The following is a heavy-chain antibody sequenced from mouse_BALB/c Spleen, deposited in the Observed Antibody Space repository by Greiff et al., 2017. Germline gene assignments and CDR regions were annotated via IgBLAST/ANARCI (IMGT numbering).Heavy chain of an antibody. J-gene: IGHJ4*01. CDR3: TRPGYGNYEDAMDY. CDR2: IRLKSNNYAT. CDR1: GFTFSNYW. D-gene: IGHD2-10*02. Sequence: EVKVEESGGGLVQPGGSMKLSCVASGFTFSNYWMNWVRQSPEKGLEWVAEIRLKSNNYATHYAESVKGRFTISRDDSKSSVYLQMNNLRAEDTGIYYCTRPGYGNYEDAMDYWGQGTSVTVSS. V-gene: IGHV6-6*02.